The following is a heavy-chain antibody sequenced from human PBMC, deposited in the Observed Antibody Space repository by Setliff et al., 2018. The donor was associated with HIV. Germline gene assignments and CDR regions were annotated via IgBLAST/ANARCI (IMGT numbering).Heavy chain of an antibody. J-gene: IGHJ6*03. D-gene: IGHD6-19*01. V-gene: IGHV5-51*01. CDR2: IYPGDSDI. Sequence: LKISCKASGYTFTNYWIGWVRQMPGKGLEWMGIIYPGDSDIIYSPSFQGQVTISADKSITTAYLQWSSLKASDTAIYYCVRHRSAVAGTRIGYCYYMDVWGKGTTVTVSS. CDR3: VRHRSAVAGTRIGYCYYMDV. CDR1: GYTFTNYW.